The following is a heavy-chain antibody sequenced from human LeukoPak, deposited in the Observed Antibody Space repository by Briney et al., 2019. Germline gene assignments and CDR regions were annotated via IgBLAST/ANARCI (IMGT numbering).Heavy chain of an antibody. CDR1: GDSTTNNNY. Sequence: SETLCLTCAVSGDSTTNNNYWGWIRQPPGKGLEWIGGIIHSGTTYYTSSLKSRVAMSLDTSRKEVSLRLTSVTSADTAVYYCVKFTQWLLRMDVWGRGTTVTVSS. J-gene: IGHJ6*04. D-gene: IGHD6-19*01. V-gene: IGHV4-38-2*01. CDR3: VKFTQWLLRMDV. CDR2: IIHSGTT.